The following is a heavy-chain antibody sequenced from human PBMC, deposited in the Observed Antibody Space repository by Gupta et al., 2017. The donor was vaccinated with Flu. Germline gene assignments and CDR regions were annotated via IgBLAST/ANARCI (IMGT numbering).Heavy chain of an antibody. CDR1: GVTFSDYA. CDR2: IIPVFGPT. CDR3: ARKGVGHCSGGTCYSFDY. Sequence: QVQLVQSGAEVKKPGSSVKVSCQASGVTFSDYAINWVRRAPGQGLEWMGGIIPVFGPTKDAQKFQGRVTITADESTNTAYLELSSLRSEDTAVYYCARKGVGHCSGGTCYSFDYWGQGTLVTVSS. V-gene: IGHV1-69*01. D-gene: IGHD2-15*01. J-gene: IGHJ4*02.